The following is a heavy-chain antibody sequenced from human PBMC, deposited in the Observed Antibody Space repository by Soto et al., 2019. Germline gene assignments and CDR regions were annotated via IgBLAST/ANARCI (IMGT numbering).Heavy chain of an antibody. CDR1: GFTFGDYW. CDR3: ARDGPRTRGYYFYYGMDV. CDR2: INLDGSST. Sequence: EVQLVESGGGLVQPGGSLRLSCAASGFTFGDYWMHWVRQAPGKGLVWVSRINLDGSSTIYADSVKGRFTISRDNAKDTLYLQMNSLRAEDTALYYCARDGPRTRGYYFYYGMDVWGQGTTVTVSS. V-gene: IGHV3-74*01. J-gene: IGHJ6*02.